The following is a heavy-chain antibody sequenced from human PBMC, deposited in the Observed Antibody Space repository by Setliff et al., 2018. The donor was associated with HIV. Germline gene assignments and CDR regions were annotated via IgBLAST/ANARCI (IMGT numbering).Heavy chain of an antibody. D-gene: IGHD2-2*01. Sequence: SETLSLTCIVSGASISSDTWSWIRQPPGKGLQWICFIYNSEMINYNPSLKSRVSMSLDTSKNQFSPKLISVSAADTAVYYCAKLLPAADMAREIDSWGQGTLVTVSS. J-gene: IGHJ4*02. CDR1: GASISSDT. CDR3: AKLLPAADMAREIDS. V-gene: IGHV4-59*08. CDR2: IYNSEMI.